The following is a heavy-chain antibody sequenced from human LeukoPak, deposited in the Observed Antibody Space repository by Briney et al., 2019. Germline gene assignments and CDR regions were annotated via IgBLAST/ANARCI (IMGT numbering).Heavy chain of an antibody. CDR3: ARYHLPTYYYDSRGGPDAFDI. V-gene: IGHV4-59*01. J-gene: IGHJ3*02. Sequence: SGTLFLTCTVSGGSISSYYWSWIRQPPGKGLEWIGYIYYSGSTNYNPSLKSRVTISVDTSKNQFSLKLSSVTAADTAVYYCARYHLPTYYYDSRGGPDAFDIWGQGTMVTVSS. CDR2: IYYSGST. D-gene: IGHD3-22*01. CDR1: GGSISSYY.